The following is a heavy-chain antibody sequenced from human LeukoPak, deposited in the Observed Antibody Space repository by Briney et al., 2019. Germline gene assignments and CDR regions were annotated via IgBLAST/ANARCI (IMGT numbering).Heavy chain of an antibody. CDR3: ARSGGSGSYYPNWFDP. V-gene: IGHV5-51*01. CDR2: IYPGDSDT. Sequence: GESLQISCKASGYSFTTHWIGWVRQMPGKGLEWMGIIYPGDSDTRYSPSFQGHVTISADKSISTAYLQWSSLKASDTAMYYCARSGGSGSYYPNWFDPWGQGTLVTVSS. CDR1: GYSFTTHW. D-gene: IGHD3-10*01. J-gene: IGHJ5*02.